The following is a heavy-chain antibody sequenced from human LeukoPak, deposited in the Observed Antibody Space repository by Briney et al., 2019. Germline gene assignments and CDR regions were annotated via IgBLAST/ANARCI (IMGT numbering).Heavy chain of an antibody. CDR1: GGTFSTYA. J-gene: IGHJ4*02. V-gene: IGHV1-69*13. CDR2: ILPIFGTA. Sequence: ASVKVSCKASGGTFSTYAISWVRQAPGQGLEWMGGILPIFGTANYAPEFQGRVTITADESTSTAYMELSSLRSEDAAVYYCARCFHSSGWYHDYWGQGTLVTVSS. CDR3: ARCFHSSGWYHDY. D-gene: IGHD6-19*01.